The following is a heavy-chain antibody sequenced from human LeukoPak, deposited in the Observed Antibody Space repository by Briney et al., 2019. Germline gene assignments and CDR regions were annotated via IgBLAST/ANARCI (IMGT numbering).Heavy chain of an antibody. CDR1: GFTFSSYA. CDR3: ARGLTNDY. CDR2: ISGSGGSA. J-gene: IGHJ4*02. D-gene: IGHD2-2*01. V-gene: IGHV3-23*01. Sequence: GGSLRLSCAASGFTFSSYAMSWVRQAPGKGLEWVSGISGSGGSAFYADSVKGRFTISRDNSKNTLYLQMNSLRAEDTAVYYCARGLTNDYWGQGTLVTVSS.